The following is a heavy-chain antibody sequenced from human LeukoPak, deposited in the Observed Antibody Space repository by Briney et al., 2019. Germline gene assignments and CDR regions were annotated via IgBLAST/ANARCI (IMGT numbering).Heavy chain of an antibody. D-gene: IGHD7-27*01. CDR3: AREGFIWGFSSNYFDY. J-gene: IGHJ4*02. CDR1: GFTFSSYA. V-gene: IGHV3-30-3*01. Sequence: GGSLRLSCAASGFTFSSYAMDWVRQAPGKGLEWVAVISYDGSNKYYADSVRGRFTISRDNSKNTLYLQMNSLRAEDTAVYYCAREGFIWGFSSNYFDYWGQGTLVTVSS. CDR2: ISYDGSNK.